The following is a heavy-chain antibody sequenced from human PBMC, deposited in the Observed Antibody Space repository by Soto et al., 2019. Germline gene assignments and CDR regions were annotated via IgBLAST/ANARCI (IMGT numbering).Heavy chain of an antibody. V-gene: IGHV1-69*06. Sequence: WASVKVSCKASGGTFSTYTFSWVRQAPGQGLEWMGRIIPIFGTPYYAQKFQGRVTITADKSTSTVYMELSSLRSDDTAVYFCARGLECRGYCLDKPTWFAPWGQGTLVTVS. J-gene: IGHJ5*02. D-gene: IGHD2-15*01. CDR3: ARGLECRGYCLDKPTWFAP. CDR2: IIPIFGTP. CDR1: GGTFSTYT.